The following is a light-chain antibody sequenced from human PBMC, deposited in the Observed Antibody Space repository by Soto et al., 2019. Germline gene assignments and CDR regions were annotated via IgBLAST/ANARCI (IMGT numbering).Light chain of an antibody. J-gene: IGKJ2*01. CDR2: WAS. CDR1: QSVLYSSNNKNY. CDR3: QQYYGTPT. Sequence: DIVMTQSPDSLAVSLGERATINCKSSQSVLYSSNNKNYLAWYKQKPGQPPKLLIYWASTRESGVPDRFSGSGSGTDFTLTISSLQAEDVAFYYCQQYYGTPTFGQGTKLEIK. V-gene: IGKV4-1*01.